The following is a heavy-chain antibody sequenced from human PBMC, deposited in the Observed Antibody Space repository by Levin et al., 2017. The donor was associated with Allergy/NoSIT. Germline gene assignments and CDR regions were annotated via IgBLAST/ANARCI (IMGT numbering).Heavy chain of an antibody. Sequence: PGGSLRLSCVGSGFAFNDYEVNWVRQAPGKGLEWVSYIWRREIHTQYADSVKGRFTVSRDDAKNSVSLQMNSLRVEDTAVYYCATEVTVTPDGFDIWGQGTMVTVSS. J-gene: IGHJ3*02. V-gene: IGHV3-48*03. CDR1: GFAFNDYE. CDR2: IWRREIHT. D-gene: IGHD4-17*01. CDR3: ATEVTVTPDGFDI.